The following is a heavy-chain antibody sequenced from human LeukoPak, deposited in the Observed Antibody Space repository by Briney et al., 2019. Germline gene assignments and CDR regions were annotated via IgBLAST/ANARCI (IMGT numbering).Heavy chain of an antibody. V-gene: IGHV3-11*04. CDR1: GFTFSDYY. D-gene: IGHD6-6*01. CDR2: ISSSGSTI. Sequence: GGSLRLSCAASGFTFSDYYMSWIRQAPGKGLEWVSYISSSGSTIYYADSVEGRFTISRDNAKNSLYLQMNSLRAEDTAVYYCARWSRVYSSSFTFDYWGQGTLVTVSS. CDR3: ARWSRVYSSSFTFDY. J-gene: IGHJ4*02.